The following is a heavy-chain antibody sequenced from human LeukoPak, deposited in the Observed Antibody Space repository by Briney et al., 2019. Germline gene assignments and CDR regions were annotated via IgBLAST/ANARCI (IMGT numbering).Heavy chain of an antibody. J-gene: IGHJ4*02. Sequence: SETLSLTCTVSGGSIATYYWSWIRQPAGKGLEWIGRIYDSGSTQYNPSLKSRVTMSVDRSRNQFSLKLSSVTAADTALYLCARDIRNNGSYYSDYWGRGTLVTVSS. D-gene: IGHD3-10*01. CDR3: ARDIRNNGSYYSDY. CDR2: IYDSGST. V-gene: IGHV4-4*07. CDR1: GGSIATYY.